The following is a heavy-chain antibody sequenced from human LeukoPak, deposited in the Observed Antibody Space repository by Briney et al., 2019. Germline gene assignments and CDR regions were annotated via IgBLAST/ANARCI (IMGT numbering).Heavy chain of an antibody. Sequence: SETLSLTCTVSGGSISSSSYYWGWLRQPPGKGLEWFGSIYYSGSSYYNPSLKRRVTISVDKSKNQFSLKLSSVTAADTAVYYCARDLYSSRTNDAFVIWGRGTMVTVSS. D-gene: IGHD6-13*01. CDR1: GGSISSSSYY. J-gene: IGHJ3*02. CDR2: IYYSGSS. CDR3: ARDLYSSRTNDAFVI. V-gene: IGHV4-39*07.